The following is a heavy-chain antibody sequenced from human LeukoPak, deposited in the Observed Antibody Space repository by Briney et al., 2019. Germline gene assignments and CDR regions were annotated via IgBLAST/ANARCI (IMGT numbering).Heavy chain of an antibody. CDR1: GFTFSNYG. CDR2: IRYDGNNK. Sequence: GGSLRLSCGASGFTFSNYGMLWVRQAPGKGGEWVAFIRYDGNNKLYTDSMKGRVTISRDNSKNTLYLHINSLRDEDTAVYYCVKDNPLDYWGQGTLVIVSS. D-gene: IGHD1-14*01. J-gene: IGHJ4*02. CDR3: VKDNPLDY. V-gene: IGHV3-30*02.